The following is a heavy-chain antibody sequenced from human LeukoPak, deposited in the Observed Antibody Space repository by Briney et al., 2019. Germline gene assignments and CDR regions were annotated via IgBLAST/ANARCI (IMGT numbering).Heavy chain of an antibody. J-gene: IGHJ3*02. CDR1: GDSIDSHY. Sequence: SETLSLTWTVSGDSIDSHYWSWIRQPPGKGLEWIGYIFYVGSTNYNPSLKSRVTISVDTSKNQFSLKLNSVTAADTAVYYCARDYYDSRGQAFDIWGQGTMVTVSS. D-gene: IGHD3-9*01. V-gene: IGHV4-59*11. CDR2: IFYVGST. CDR3: ARDYYDSRGQAFDI.